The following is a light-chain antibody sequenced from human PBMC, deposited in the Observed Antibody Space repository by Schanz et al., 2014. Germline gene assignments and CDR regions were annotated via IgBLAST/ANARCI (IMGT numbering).Light chain of an antibody. Sequence: QSVLTQPASVSGSPGQSITISCTGTSSDVGGYNYVSWYQQHPGKAPKLIIYGVTNRPSGVSTRFSGSKSGNTASLTISGLQAEDEADYYCCSYVSSTTPYVFGFGTKLT. V-gene: IGLV2-14*03. J-gene: IGLJ1*01. CDR1: SSDVGGYNY. CDR3: CSYVSSTTPYV. CDR2: GVT.